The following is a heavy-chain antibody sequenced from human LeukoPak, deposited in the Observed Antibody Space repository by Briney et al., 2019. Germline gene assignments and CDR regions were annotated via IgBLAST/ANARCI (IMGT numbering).Heavy chain of an antibody. J-gene: IGHJ4*02. CDR1: GFSFRSYG. D-gene: IGHD3-22*01. Sequence: GRSLRLSCAASGFSFRSYGMHWVRQAPGKGLEWVAVTWYDGSNNYYADSVKGRFTISRDNSKNTLYLQMNSLRAEGTAVYYCARDLGWRSGYYSDYWGQGTLVTVSS. CDR2: TWYDGSNN. V-gene: IGHV3-33*01. CDR3: ARDLGWRSGYYSDY.